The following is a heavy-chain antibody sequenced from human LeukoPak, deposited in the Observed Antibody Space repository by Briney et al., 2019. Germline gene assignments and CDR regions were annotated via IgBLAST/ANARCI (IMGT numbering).Heavy chain of an antibody. CDR2: ISSSSSYT. Sequence: GGSLRLSCAASGFTFSDYYMSWIRQAPGKGLEWVSYISSSSSYTNYADSVKGRFTISRDNAKNSLYLQMNSLRAEDTAVYYCARAFNYYYYGMVVWGKGTTVTVSS. J-gene: IGHJ6*04. CDR1: GFTFSDYY. CDR3: ARAFNYYYYGMVV. V-gene: IGHV3-11*06.